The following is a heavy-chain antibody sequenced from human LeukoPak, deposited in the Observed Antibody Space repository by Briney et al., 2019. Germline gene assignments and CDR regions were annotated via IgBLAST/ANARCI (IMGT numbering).Heavy chain of an antibody. CDR1: GFTFSSYA. J-gene: IGHJ1*01. V-gene: IGHV3-64D*06. Sequence: GGSLRLSCSASGFTFSSYAMHWVRQAPGKGLEYVSAISSNGGSTYYADSVKGRFTISRDNSKNTLYLQMSSLRAEDTAVYYYVKDPPYSSSWYFQYWGQGTLVTVSS. D-gene: IGHD6-13*01. CDR2: ISSNGGST. CDR3: VKDPPYSSSWYFQY.